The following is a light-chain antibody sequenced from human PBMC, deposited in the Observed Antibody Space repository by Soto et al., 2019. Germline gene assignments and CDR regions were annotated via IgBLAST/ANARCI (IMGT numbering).Light chain of an antibody. V-gene: IGKV3-20*01. Sequence: EIVLTQSPGTLSLSPGEGATLSCRASQSVSTNYFAWYQQKPGQAPRLLIYGASSRATGIPDRFSGSGSGTDFTITISRLEPEDFAVYYCHQYGSSPFTFGGGTMVEIK. J-gene: IGKJ4*01. CDR1: QSVSTNY. CDR3: HQYGSSPFT. CDR2: GAS.